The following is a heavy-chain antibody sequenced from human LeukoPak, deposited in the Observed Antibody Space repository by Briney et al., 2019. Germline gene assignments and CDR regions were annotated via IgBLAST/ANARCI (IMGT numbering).Heavy chain of an antibody. D-gene: IGHD5-18*01. V-gene: IGHV3-15*01. J-gene: IGHJ4*02. Sequence: GGSLRLSCAASGFTFSNAWMSWVRQAPGKGLEWVGRIKSKTDGGTTDYAAPVKGRFTISRDDSKNTLYLQMNSLKTEDTAVYYCTTDLGGYSYGSDYWGQGTLVTVS. CDR2: IKSKTDGGTT. CDR3: TTDLGGYSYGSDY. CDR1: GFTFSNAW.